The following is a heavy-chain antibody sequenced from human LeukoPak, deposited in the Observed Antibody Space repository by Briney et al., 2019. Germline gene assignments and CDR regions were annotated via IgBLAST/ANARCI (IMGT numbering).Heavy chain of an antibody. CDR2: INPNSGGT. CDR3: ARGSGMATIPNFDY. CDR1: GYTFTGYY. V-gene: IGHV1-2*02. Sequence: ASVKVSCKASGYTFTGYYMYWVRQAPGQGLEWMGWINPNSGGTNYAQKFQGRVTMTRDTSISTAYTEVNRLFSDDTAVYYCARGSGMATIPNFDYWGQGTLVTVSS. D-gene: IGHD5-24*01. J-gene: IGHJ4*02.